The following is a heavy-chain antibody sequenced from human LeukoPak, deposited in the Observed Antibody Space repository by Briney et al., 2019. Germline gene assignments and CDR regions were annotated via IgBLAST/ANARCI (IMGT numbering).Heavy chain of an antibody. D-gene: IGHD5-18*01. CDR2: IYPGDSDT. Sequence: PGASLKISCKGSGYSFTSYWIGWVRQMPGKGLEWIGIIYPGDSDTRYSPSFQGQVTISADKSISTAYLQWSSLKASDTAMYYCARFLRGYSYTFDYWGQGTLVTVSS. J-gene: IGHJ4*02. CDR3: ARFLRGYSYTFDY. V-gene: IGHV5-51*01. CDR1: GYSFTSYW.